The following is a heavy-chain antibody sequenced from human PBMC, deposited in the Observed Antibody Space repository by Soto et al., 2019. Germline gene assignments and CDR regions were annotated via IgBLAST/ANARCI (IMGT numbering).Heavy chain of an antibody. CDR1: GGTFSIYT. Sequence: QVQLVQSGAEVKKPGSSVKVSCKASGGTFSIYTISWVRQAPGQGLEWMGGSANSAQKFQGRLTVTADESTSTVYLELLSLTSEDTAVYYCAREGPPDIAWFDPWGQGTLVSVSS. D-gene: IGHD2-15*01. CDR2: SA. V-gene: IGHV1-69*01. CDR3: AREGPPDIAWFDP. J-gene: IGHJ5*02.